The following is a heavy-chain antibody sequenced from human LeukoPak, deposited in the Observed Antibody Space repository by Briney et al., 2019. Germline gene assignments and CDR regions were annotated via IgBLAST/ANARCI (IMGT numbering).Heavy chain of an antibody. D-gene: IGHD5-18*01. CDR3: ARDQGYSYGYDWFDP. CDR2: IYYSGST. CDR1: GGSISGYY. V-gene: IGHV4-59*01. J-gene: IGHJ5*02. Sequence: SETLSLTCTVSGGSISGYYWSWIRQPPGKGLEWIGYIYYSGSTNYNPSLKSRVTISVDTSKNQFSLKLSSVTAADTAVYYCARDQGYSYGYDWFDPWGQGTLVTVSS.